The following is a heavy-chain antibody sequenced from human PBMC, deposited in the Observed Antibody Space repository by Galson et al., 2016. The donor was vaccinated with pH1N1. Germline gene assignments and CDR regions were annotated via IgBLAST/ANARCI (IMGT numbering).Heavy chain of an antibody. CDR3: ARPDYVDVDLDDWYFDL. CDR2: ISYVESNK. D-gene: IGHD4-17*01. J-gene: IGHJ2*01. Sequence: SLRLSCAASGFTFSHYAMHWVRQAPGKGLEWVAVISYVESNKDYADSVKGRFTVSRDNSKNTLYLQMNSLRAADTALYYCARPDYVDVDLDDWYFDLWGRGTLVTVSS. CDR1: GFTFSHYA. V-gene: IGHV3-30-3*01.